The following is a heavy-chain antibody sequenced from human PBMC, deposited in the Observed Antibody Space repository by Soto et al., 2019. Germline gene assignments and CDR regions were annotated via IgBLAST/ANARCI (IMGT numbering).Heavy chain of an antibody. J-gene: IGHJ4*02. D-gene: IGHD3-10*01. CDR2: ISWNGAAT. V-gene: IGHV3-9*01. CDR1: GFTFDDYA. Sequence: EAQLVESGGGLVQPGRSLRLSCVASGFTFDDYAIHWVRQAPGKGLEWVSGISWNGAATGYADSVKGRFTISRDNAKNSMDLQMSSLRTEDTAIYYCASLPLYGSGFDCWGQGTLVTVSS. CDR3: ASLPLYGSGFDC.